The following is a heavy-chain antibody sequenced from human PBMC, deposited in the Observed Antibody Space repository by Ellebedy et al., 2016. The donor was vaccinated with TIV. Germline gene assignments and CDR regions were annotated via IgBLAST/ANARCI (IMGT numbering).Heavy chain of an antibody. CDR1: GFNFASYS. D-gene: IGHD2/OR15-2a*01. CDR2: INKGSSLI. J-gene: IGHJ4*02. CDR3: FLRIRRGY. V-gene: IGHV3-21*06. Sequence: GESLKISCGGSGFNFASYSINWVRQAPGKGLEWISYINKGSSLIYYADSVKGRFTISRDNSRNSAYLEMNSLRDEDTAVYYCFLRIRRGYWGQGTLVTVSS.